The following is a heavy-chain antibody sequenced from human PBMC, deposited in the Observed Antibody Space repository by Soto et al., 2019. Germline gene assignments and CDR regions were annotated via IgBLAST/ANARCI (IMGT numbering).Heavy chain of an antibody. V-gene: IGHV4-59*01. Sequence: QVQLQESGPGLVKPSETLSLTCTVSGGSISSYYWSWIRQPPGKGLEWIGYIYYSGSTNYNPSLQSRVTISVDTSKNQFSLKMSAVTAADTAVYYCARFSTMGTNYYDYGMDVWGQGTTVTVSS. CDR1: GGSISSYY. D-gene: IGHD1-7*01. J-gene: IGHJ6*02. CDR2: IYYSGST. CDR3: ARFSTMGTNYYDYGMDV.